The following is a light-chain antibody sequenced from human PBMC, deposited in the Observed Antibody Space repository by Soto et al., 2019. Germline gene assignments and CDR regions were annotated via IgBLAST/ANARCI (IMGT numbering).Light chain of an antibody. V-gene: IGLV2-14*01. CDR3: SSYTSSNTGV. Sequence: QSVLTQPASVSGSPGQSITISCTGSGRDIGAYDYVSWYQQHPGKAPKLLIYGVNNRPSGVSYRFSASKSAFTASLTISGLQAEDEAHYYCSSYTSSNTGVFGGGTKVTVL. CDR2: GVN. J-gene: IGLJ3*02. CDR1: GRDIGAYDY.